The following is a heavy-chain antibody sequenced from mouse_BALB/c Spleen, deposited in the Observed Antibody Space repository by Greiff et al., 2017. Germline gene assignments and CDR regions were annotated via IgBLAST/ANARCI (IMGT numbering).Heavy chain of an antibody. J-gene: IGHJ4*01. D-gene: IGHD2-4*01. CDR3: ARLYDYENYYAMDY. Sequence: EVHLVESGAELVKPGASVKLSCTASGFNIKDTYMPWVKQRPEQGLEWIGKIDPANGNTKYDPKFPGQATITADTSSNHASLQRSSLTSEDTAVYYCARLYDYENYYAMDYWGQGTSVTVSS. V-gene: IGHV14-3*02. CDR1: GFNIKDTY. CDR2: IDPANGNT.